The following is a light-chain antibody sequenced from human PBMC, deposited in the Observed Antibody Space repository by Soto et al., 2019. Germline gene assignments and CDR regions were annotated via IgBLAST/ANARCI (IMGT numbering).Light chain of an antibody. CDR2: AAS. V-gene: IGKV1-27*01. J-gene: IGKJ4*01. Sequence: DIQMTQSPSSLSASVGDRVTITCRASQGITNYLAWYQQKPGKVPKLLIYAASTLQSGVPSRFSGSGSGTDFTLTISSRQPEDVATYYCQKYNSAPALTFGGGNKVEIK. CDR1: QGITNY. CDR3: QKYNSAPALT.